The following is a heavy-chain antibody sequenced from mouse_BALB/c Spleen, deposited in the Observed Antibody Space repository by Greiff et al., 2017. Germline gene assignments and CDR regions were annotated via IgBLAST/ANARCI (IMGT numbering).Heavy chain of an antibody. D-gene: IGHD1-2*01. Sequence: VHLVESGAELARPGASVKLSCKASGYTFTDYYINWVKQRTGQGLEWIGEIYPGSGNTYYNEKFKGKATLTADKSSSTAYMQLSSLTSEDSAVYFCARDYYGYDYWGQGTTLTVSS. J-gene: IGHJ2*01. CDR1: GYTFTDYY. V-gene: IGHV1-77*01. CDR2: IYPGSGNT. CDR3: ARDYYGYDY.